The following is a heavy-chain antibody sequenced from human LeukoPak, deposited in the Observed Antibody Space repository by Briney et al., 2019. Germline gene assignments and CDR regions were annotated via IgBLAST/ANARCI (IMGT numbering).Heavy chain of an antibody. Sequence: SETLSLTCTVAAGSLSSYYWSWIRQPPGKGLEWIGYIYYSGRTNYNPSLKSRVTISVDTSKNQFSLRLSFVTAADTAVYYCARGPRWAGPGDSWGQGTLVTVSS. CDR3: ARGPRWAGPGDS. D-gene: IGHD5-24*01. V-gene: IGHV4-59*01. CDR2: IYYSGRT. J-gene: IGHJ4*02. CDR1: AGSLSSYY.